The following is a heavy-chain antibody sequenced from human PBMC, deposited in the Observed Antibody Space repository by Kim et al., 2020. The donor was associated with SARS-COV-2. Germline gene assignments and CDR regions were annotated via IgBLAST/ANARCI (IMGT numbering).Heavy chain of an antibody. D-gene: IGHD2-2*01. Sequence: SETLSLTCTVSGGSISSYSWSWIRQPPGKGLEWIGYTYYSGRTNYNPSLKSRVTISVDTSKNQFSLKLSSVTAADTAIYYCARDRIGYGSSTSCSLHFD. CDR3: ARDRIGYGSSTSCSLHFD. CDR1: GGSISSYS. J-gene: IGHJ4*01. CDR2: TYYSGRT. V-gene: IGHV4-59*01.